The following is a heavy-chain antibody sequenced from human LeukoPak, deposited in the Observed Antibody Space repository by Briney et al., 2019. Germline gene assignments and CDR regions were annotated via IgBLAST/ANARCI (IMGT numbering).Heavy chain of an antibody. D-gene: IGHD3-3*01. Sequence: PGGSLRLSCAASGFTFSSYAMHWVRQAPGKGLEWVAVISYDGSNKYYADSVKGRFTISGDNSKNTLYLQMNSLRAEDTAVYYCAKGSGNEIFGVLGDAFDIWGQGTMVTVSS. CDR3: AKGSGNEIFGVLGDAFDI. CDR2: ISYDGSNK. V-gene: IGHV3-30-3*01. J-gene: IGHJ3*02. CDR1: GFTFSSYA.